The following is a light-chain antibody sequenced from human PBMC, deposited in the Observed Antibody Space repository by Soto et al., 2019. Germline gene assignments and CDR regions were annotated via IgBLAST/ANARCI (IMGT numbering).Light chain of an antibody. CDR3: SSYTSSSTYV. CDR1: SSDVGGYNY. J-gene: IGLJ1*01. V-gene: IGLV2-14*03. CDR2: DVS. Sequence: QSALTQPASVSGSPGQSITICCTGTSSDVGGYNYVSWYQQHPGKVPKLMIYDVSNRPSGVSNRFSGSKSGNTASLTISGLQAEDEADYYCSSYTSSSTYVFGIGTKLTVL.